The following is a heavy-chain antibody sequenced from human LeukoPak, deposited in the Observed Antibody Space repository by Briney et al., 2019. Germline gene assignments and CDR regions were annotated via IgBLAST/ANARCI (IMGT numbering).Heavy chain of an antibody. V-gene: IGHV3-30*18. D-gene: IGHD3-16*01. CDR1: GFTYSSYG. CDR3: AKDGLRPLYDYVWRYTPGAFDS. CDR2: ISYDGSNK. J-gene: IGHJ3*02. Sequence: GGSLRLSCAASGFTYSSYGMHWARQAPGKGLEWVAVISYDGSNKYYADSVKGRFTISRDNSKNTLYLQMNSLRAEDTAVYYCAKDGLRPLYDYVWRYTPGAFDSWSQGTMVTVSS.